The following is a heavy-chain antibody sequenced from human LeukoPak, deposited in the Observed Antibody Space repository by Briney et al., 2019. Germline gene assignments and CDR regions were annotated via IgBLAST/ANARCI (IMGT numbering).Heavy chain of an antibody. CDR1: RFTFNNFA. V-gene: IGHV3-30-3*01. Sequence: GGSLRLSCAASRFTFNNFAMHWVRQAPGKGLEWVAVISSDASNKYYAGSVKGRFTISRDNSKNTLFLQINSLRTEDTAVYYCARDPPGSPDYFDFWGQGTLVTVSS. CDR3: ARDPPGSPDYFDF. J-gene: IGHJ4*02. CDR2: ISSDASNK.